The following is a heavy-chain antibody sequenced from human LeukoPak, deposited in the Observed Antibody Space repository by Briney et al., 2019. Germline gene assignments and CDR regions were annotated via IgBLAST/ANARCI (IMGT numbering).Heavy chain of an antibody. CDR2: IGTGGDT. J-gene: IGHJ4*02. CDR3: AKQRDYYDSSGYYRGYYFDY. Sequence: GGSLRLSCAASGFTFSSADLHWVRQVTGKGLEWVSAIGTGGDTYYADSVKGRFTVSRDNPKNTLYLQMNSLRAEDTAVYYCAKQRDYYDSSGYYRGYYFDYWGQGTLVTVSS. V-gene: IGHV3-13*01. D-gene: IGHD3-22*01. CDR1: GFTFSSAD.